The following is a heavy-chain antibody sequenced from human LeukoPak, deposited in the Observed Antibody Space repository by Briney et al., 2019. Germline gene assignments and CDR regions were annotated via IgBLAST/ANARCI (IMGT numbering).Heavy chain of an antibody. V-gene: IGHV1-69*05. Sequence: SVKVSCKASGGTFSSYAISWVRQAPGQGLEWMGGIIPIFGTANYAQQFQGRVTVTTDESTSTAYMELSSLRSEDTAVYYCARVGGPAPPGWFDPWGQGTLVTVSS. D-gene: IGHD1-26*01. CDR2: IIPIFGTA. CDR3: ARVGGPAPPGWFDP. CDR1: GGTFSSYA. J-gene: IGHJ5*02.